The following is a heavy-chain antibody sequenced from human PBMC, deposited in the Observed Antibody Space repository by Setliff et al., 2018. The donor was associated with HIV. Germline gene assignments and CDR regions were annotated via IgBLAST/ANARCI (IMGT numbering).Heavy chain of an antibody. J-gene: IGHJ4*02. CDR3: ARDDTVVRGHIDY. V-gene: IGHV4-61*09. D-gene: IGHD3-10*01. Sequence: SETLSLTCTVSGGSLNTGTYYWSWIRQPAGKGLEWIGHIYITEDTDYNPSLKSRVTISVDTSKNQFSLKLSSVTAADTAVYYCARDDTVVRGHIDYWGQGTLVTVSS. CDR1: GGSLNTGTYY. CDR2: IYITEDT.